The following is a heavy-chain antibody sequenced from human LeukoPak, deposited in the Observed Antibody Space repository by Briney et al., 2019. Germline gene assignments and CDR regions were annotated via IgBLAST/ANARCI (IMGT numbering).Heavy chain of an antibody. CDR3: ARLCTSCCIDY. V-gene: IGHV4-38-2*01. J-gene: IGHJ4*02. D-gene: IGHD2-2*01. Sequence: SETLSLTCAVSGYSISSGYYWGWIRQPPGKGLEWIGSIYHSGSTYYNPSLKSRVTISVDTSKNQFSLKLSSVTAADTAVYYCARLCTSCCIDYWGQGTLVTVSS. CDR2: IYHSGST. CDR1: GYSISSGYY.